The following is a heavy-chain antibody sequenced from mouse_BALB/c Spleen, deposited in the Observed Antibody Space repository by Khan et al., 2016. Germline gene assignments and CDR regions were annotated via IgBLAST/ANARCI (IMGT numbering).Heavy chain of an antibody. Sequence: EVKLLESGGGLVQPGGSLKLSCVASGFAFSRYWMSWVRQAPGKGLEWIGEINPDSSTINYTPSLKDKFIISRDNANSTLYLQMSKVRSEDTALYYCTRLHDDGRFAYWGQGTLVTVSA. CDR1: GFAFSRYW. CDR2: INPDSSTI. V-gene: IGHV4-1*02. J-gene: IGHJ3*01. D-gene: IGHD1-2*01. CDR3: TRLHDDGRFAY.